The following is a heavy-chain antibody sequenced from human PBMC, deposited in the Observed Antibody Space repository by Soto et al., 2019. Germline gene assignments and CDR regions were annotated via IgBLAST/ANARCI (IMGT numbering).Heavy chain of an antibody. CDR3: ARDMVYHPRRKPKGIAVAGIGVDY. CDR2: ISAYNGNT. D-gene: IGHD6-19*01. CDR1: GYTFTSYG. J-gene: IGHJ4*02. Sequence: QVQLVQSGAEVKKPGASVKVSCKASGYTFTSYGISWVRQAPGQGLEWMGWISAYNGNTNYAQKLQGRVTMTTDTSTSTAYVELRSLRSDDTAVYYCARDMVYHPRRKPKGIAVAGIGVDYWGQGTLVTVSS. V-gene: IGHV1-18*04.